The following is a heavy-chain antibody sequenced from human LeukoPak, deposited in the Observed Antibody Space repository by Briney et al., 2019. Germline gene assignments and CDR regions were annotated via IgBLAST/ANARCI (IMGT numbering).Heavy chain of an antibody. CDR1: GYSISSGYY. V-gene: IGHV4-38-2*02. CDR2: VYHSGYT. J-gene: IGHJ4*02. D-gene: IGHD3-16*01. Sequence: SETLSLTCNVSGYSISSGYYWAWIRQAPGKGLEWIGSVYHSGYTHYNPSLKGRVTISVDTSKNDFSLKLSSVAAADTAIYYCARDMNPTHYFDYWGQGTLVTVSS. CDR3: ARDMNPTHYFDY.